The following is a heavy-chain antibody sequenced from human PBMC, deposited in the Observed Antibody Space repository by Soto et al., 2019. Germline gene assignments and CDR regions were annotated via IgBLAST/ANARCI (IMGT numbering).Heavy chain of an antibody. D-gene: IGHD6-13*01. CDR1: GGTFSSYA. J-gene: IGHJ3*02. CDR3: ARGSSSWYPSGSGTSDDAFDI. Sequence: ASVKVSCKASGGTFSSYAISWVRQAPGQGLEWMGGIIPIFGTANYAQKFQGRVTITADESTSTAYMELSSLRSEDTAAYYCARGSSSWYPSGSGTSDDAFDIWGQGTMVTVSS. CDR2: IIPIFGTA. V-gene: IGHV1-69*13.